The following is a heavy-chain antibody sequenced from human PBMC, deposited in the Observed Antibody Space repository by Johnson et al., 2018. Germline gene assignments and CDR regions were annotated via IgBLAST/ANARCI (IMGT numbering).Heavy chain of an antibody. CDR3: AKDCGSGWPTLIDY. CDR2: INTGNGDR. V-gene: IGHV1-3*04. Sequence: QVQLVQSGAEVKKPGASVKLSCKASGYTFTTYGLQWVRQAPGQRLEWMGWINTGNGDRKYSENFQGRVSITRDTSASTAYLELNSLRSEDTAVYFCAKDCGSGWPTLIDYWGQGTLVIVSS. CDR1: GYTFTTYG. D-gene: IGHD6-19*01. J-gene: IGHJ4*02.